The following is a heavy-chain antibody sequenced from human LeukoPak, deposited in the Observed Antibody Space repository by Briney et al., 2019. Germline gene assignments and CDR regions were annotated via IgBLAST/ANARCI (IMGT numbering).Heavy chain of an antibody. CDR1: GGPISSGSYY. CDR3: ASSIVAAGKFDY. Sequence: SETLSLTCTVSGGPISSGSYYWSWIRQPAGKGLEWIGRIYTSGSTNHNPSLKSRVTISVDTSKNQFSLKLSSVTAADTAVYYCASSIVAAGKFDYWGQGTLVTVSS. V-gene: IGHV4-61*02. CDR2: IYTSGST. J-gene: IGHJ4*02. D-gene: IGHD6-13*01.